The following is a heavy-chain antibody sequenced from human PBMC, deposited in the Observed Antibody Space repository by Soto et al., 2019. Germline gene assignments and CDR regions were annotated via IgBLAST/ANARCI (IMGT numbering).Heavy chain of an antibody. V-gene: IGHV3-23*01. CDR3: AKRDIRRDGYNPLEY. Sequence: GGLLRLPSAAAGFSISTSHISWVLQAPGKGLEWVSSIIGSSSTYYADSVKGRFTVSRDNSKNTLYLQMNSLRAEDTAVYYCAKRDIRRDGYNPLEYWGPGTLVTVSS. CDR2: IIGSSST. D-gene: IGHD5-12*01. J-gene: IGHJ4*02. CDR1: GFSISTSH.